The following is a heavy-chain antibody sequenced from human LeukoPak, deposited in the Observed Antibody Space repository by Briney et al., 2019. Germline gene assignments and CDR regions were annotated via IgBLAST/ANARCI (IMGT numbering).Heavy chain of an antibody. Sequence: SETLSLTYTVSVGSISSGSYDWSWIRQPAGKGLEWIGRIYTSGSTNYNPSLKSRVTISVDTSKNQFSLKLSSVTAADTAVYYCAREGVSDAKYDYWGQGTLVTVSS. CDR2: IYTSGST. J-gene: IGHJ4*02. D-gene: IGHD5/OR15-5a*01. V-gene: IGHV4-61*02. CDR3: AREGVSDAKYDY. CDR1: VGSISSGSYD.